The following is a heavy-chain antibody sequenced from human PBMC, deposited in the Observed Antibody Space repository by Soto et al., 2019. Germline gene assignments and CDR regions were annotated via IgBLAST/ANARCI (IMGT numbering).Heavy chain of an antibody. V-gene: IGHV1-46*01. D-gene: IGHD6-13*01. J-gene: IGHJ4*02. CDR2: INPSGGGT. CDR1: GYTFTSYY. Sequence: QVQLVQSGAEVKKPGASVKVSCKASGYTFTSYYMHWVRQAPGQGLEWMGIINPSGGGTSYAQKFQGRVTMTRDTSTSTVYLELSSLRSEDPAVYYCARGEGSSWVFDYWGQGTLVTVSS. CDR3: ARGEGSSWVFDY.